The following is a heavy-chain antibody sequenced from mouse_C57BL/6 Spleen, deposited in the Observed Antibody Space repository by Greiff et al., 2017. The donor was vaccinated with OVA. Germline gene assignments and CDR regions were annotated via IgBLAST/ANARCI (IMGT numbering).Heavy chain of an antibody. Sequence: ESGPGLVKPSQSLSLTCSVTGYSITSGYYWNWIRQFPGNKLEWMGYISYDGSNNYNPSLKNRISITRDTSKNQFFLKLNSVTTEDTATYYCARRRNWEGRYFGYWGQGTTLTVSS. CDR2: ISYDGSN. CDR3: ARRRNWEGRYFGY. CDR1: GYSITSGYY. D-gene: IGHD4-1*01. J-gene: IGHJ2*01. V-gene: IGHV3-6*01.